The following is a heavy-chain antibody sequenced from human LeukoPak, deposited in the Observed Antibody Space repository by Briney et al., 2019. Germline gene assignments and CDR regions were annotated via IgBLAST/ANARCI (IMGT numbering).Heavy chain of an antibody. CDR2: IYYSGST. V-gene: IGHV4-39*07. CDR3: ARDGGSSSGYYSYYFDY. Sequence: PSETLSLTCTVSGGSISSSTFYWGWIRQPPGKGLEWIGSIYYSGSTYYNPSLKSRVTISVDTSKNQFSLKLSSVTAADTAVYYCARDGGSSSGYYSYYFDYWGQGTLVTVSS. CDR1: GGSISSSTFY. D-gene: IGHD3-22*01. J-gene: IGHJ4*02.